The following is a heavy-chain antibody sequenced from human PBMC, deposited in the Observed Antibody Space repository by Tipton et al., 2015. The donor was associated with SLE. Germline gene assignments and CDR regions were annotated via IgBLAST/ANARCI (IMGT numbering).Heavy chain of an antibody. CDR1: GGSISSYY. CDR2: IYYSGST. D-gene: IGHD4-17*01. V-gene: IGHV4-59*08. J-gene: IGHJ5*02. Sequence: TLSLTCTVSGGSISSYYWSWIRQPPGKGLEWIGYIYYSGSTNYNPPLKSRVTISIDTSKNQFSLKLSSVTAADTAVYYCARSWATVTWGQGTLVTVSS. CDR3: ARSWATVT.